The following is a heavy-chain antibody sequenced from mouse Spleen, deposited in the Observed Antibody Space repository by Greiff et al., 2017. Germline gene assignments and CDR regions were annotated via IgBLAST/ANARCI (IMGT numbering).Heavy chain of an antibody. Sequence: EVQRVESGGGLVKPGGSLKVSCAASGFTFSSYAMSWVRQTPEKRLEWVATITSDGGFTYYPDSVKGRLTISRDNAKNTLYLQMSSLRSEDTAMYYCARQGDGWFAYWGQGTLVTVSA. CDR1: GFTFSSYA. D-gene: IGHD3-3*01. J-gene: IGHJ3*01. CDR3: ARQGDGWFAY. CDR2: ITSDGGFT. V-gene: IGHV5-9-3*01.